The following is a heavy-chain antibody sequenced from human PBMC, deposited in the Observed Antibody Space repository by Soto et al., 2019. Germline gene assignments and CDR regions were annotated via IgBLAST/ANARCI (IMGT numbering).Heavy chain of an antibody. J-gene: IGHJ4*02. D-gene: IGHD3-22*01. CDR1: GDSISRSHW. Sequence: QVQLQESGPGLVRPSGALSVTCAVSGDSISRSHWWSWVRQSPGKGLEWIGEISHSGITNYNPSLKSRVTISVDKSKNQLSLKLTSVNAADTAVYYCARVRYDRSGFDHWGQGTLVSVSS. CDR3: ARVRYDRSGFDH. CDR2: ISHSGIT. V-gene: IGHV4-4*02.